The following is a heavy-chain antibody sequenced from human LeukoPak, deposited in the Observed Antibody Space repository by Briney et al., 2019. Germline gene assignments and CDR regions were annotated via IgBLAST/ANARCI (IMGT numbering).Heavy chain of an antibody. J-gene: IGHJ4*02. V-gene: IGHV3-30*04. CDR2: ISYDGSNK. Sequence: GGSLRLSCAASGFTFSSYAMHWVRQAPGKGLEWVAVISYDGSNKYYADSVKGRFTISRDNSKNTLYVQMNSLRADDTAVYYCAKGRGEGLYHSSDYWGQGTLVTVS. D-gene: IGHD3-10*01. CDR1: GFTFSSYA. CDR3: AKGRGEGLYHSSDY.